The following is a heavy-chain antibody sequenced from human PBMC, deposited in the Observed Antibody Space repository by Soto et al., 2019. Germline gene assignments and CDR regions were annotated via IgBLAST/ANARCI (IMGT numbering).Heavy chain of an antibody. D-gene: IGHD3-3*01. V-gene: IGHV1-18*01. Sequence: ASVKVSCKASGYTFTSYDINWVRQATGQGLEWMGWMNPNNGNTDYAQKLQGRVTMTTDTSTSTAYMELRSLRSDDTAVYYCARVAPTNYDFWSGYPGNYYYYGMDVWGQGTTVTVSS. J-gene: IGHJ6*02. CDR3: ARVAPTNYDFWSGYPGNYYYYGMDV. CDR1: GYTFTSYD. CDR2: MNPNNGNT.